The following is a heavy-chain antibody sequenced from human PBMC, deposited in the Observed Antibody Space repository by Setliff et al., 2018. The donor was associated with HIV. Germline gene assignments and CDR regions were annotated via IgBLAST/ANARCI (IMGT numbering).Heavy chain of an antibody. D-gene: IGHD6-19*01. Sequence: ASVKVSCKASGYSFTGYYIHWVQQAPGQGLEWMGWINPNSGATNYAQKFEDKVTMTRDTSLSTGYMNLSRLRSDDTAVYYCARGGEIALAAHRRWLDSWGQGTLVTVSS. CDR1: GYSFTGYY. CDR2: INPNSGAT. CDR3: ARGGEIALAAHRRWLDS. J-gene: IGHJ5*01. V-gene: IGHV1-2*02.